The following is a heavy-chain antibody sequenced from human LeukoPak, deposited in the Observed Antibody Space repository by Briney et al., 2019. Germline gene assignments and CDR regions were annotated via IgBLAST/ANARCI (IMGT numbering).Heavy chain of an antibody. D-gene: IGHD2-2*01. CDR2: IYTSGST. CDR3: AREDIVVVPAARSPYYYYYMDV. V-gene: IGHV4-4*07. J-gene: IGHJ6*03. Sequence: PSETLSLTCTVSGGSISSYYWSWIRQPAGKGLEWIGRIYTSGSTNYNPSLKSRVTMSVDTSKNQFSLKLSSVTAADTAVYYCAREDIVVVPAARSPYYYYYMDVWGKGTTVTVSS. CDR1: GGSISSYY.